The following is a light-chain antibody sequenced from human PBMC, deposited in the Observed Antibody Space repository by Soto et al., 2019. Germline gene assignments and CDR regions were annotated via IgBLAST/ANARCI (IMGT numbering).Light chain of an antibody. CDR1: QSVSSY. CDR3: QQRSNWPLIT. Sequence: IVLTHSPATLSFSPGEMATLSFRASQSVSSYLAWYQQKPGQAPRLLIYDAYNRATGIQARFSGSGSGKDLTLKIRSLEHEDFAVYYCQQRSNWPLITFGQGTRLEIK. J-gene: IGKJ5*01. CDR2: DAY. V-gene: IGKV3-11*01.